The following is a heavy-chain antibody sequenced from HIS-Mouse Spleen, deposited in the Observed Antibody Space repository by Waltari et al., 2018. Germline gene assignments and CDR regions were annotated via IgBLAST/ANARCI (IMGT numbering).Heavy chain of an antibody. J-gene: IGHJ4*02. D-gene: IGHD3-10*01. CDR2: IYTSGST. V-gene: IGHV4-4*07. Sequence: QVQLQESGPGLVKPSETLSLTCTVPGGPISSYYWSWLRQPAGKGLEWIGRIYTSGSTNYNPSLKSRVTMSVDTSKNQFSLKLSSVTAADTAVYYCARTTPIQGQEAGIDYWGQGTLVTVSS. CDR1: GGPISSYY. CDR3: ARTTPIQGQEAGIDY.